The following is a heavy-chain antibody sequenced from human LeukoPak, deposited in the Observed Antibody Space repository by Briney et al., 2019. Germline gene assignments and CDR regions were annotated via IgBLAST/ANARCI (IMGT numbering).Heavy chain of an antibody. J-gene: IGHJ4*02. D-gene: IGHD6-13*01. Sequence: PGRSLRLSCAASGFTFSNYGMHWVRQAPGKGLEWVAVMSYDGSNKYYADPVKGRFTISRDNSKNTLYLQMNSLRAEDTAVYYCAKGYSSSWFYFDYWGQGSLVTVSS. CDR1: GFTFSNYG. V-gene: IGHV3-30-3*01. CDR3: AKGYSSSWFYFDY. CDR2: MSYDGSNK.